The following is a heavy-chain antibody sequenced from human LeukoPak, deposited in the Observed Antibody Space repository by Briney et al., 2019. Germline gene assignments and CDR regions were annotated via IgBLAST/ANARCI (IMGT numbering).Heavy chain of an antibody. CDR1: AYSISSGYY. CDR2: IYYSGST. Sequence: PSETLSLTCTVSAYSISSGYYWGWIRQPPGKGLEWIGSIYYSGSTYYNPSLKSRVTISVDTSKNQFSLKLSSVTAADTAVYYCARHAADGIAVDWFDPWGQGTLVTVSS. D-gene: IGHD6-13*01. CDR3: ARHAADGIAVDWFDP. J-gene: IGHJ5*02. V-gene: IGHV4-38-2*02.